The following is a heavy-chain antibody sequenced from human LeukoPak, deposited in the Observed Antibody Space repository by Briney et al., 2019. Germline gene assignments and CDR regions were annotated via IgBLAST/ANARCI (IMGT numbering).Heavy chain of an antibody. J-gene: IGHJ6*02. V-gene: IGHV1-69*04. Sequence: SVKVSCKASGGTFSSYAISWVRQAPGQGLEWRGRIIPILGIANYAQKFQGRVTITADKSTSTAYMELSSLRSEDTAVYYCARALGRGSSSVVGCYYYYYGMDVWGQGTTVTVSS. CDR2: IIPILGIA. CDR1: GGTFSSYA. CDR3: ARALGRGSSSVVGCYYYYYGMDV. D-gene: IGHD6-6*01.